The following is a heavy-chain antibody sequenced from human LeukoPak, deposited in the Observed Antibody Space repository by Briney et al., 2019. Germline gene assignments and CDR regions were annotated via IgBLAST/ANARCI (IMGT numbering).Heavy chain of an antibody. CDR1: GGSISSYY. CDR2: IYYSGST. J-gene: IGHJ4*02. Sequence: PSETLSLTCTVSGGSISSYYWSWIRQPPGKGLEWIGYIYYSGSTNYNPSLKSRVTISVDTSKNQFSLKLSSVTAADTAVYYCARVQAGQLWFGELLDFDYWGQGTLVTVSS. V-gene: IGHV4-59*12. D-gene: IGHD3-10*01. CDR3: ARVQAGQLWFGELLDFDY.